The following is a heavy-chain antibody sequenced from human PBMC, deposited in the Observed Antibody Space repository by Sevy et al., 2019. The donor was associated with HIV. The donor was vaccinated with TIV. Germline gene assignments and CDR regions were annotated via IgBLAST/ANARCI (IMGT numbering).Heavy chain of an antibody. D-gene: IGHD2-2*02. CDR3: ARAVVVVPAATPVSGGNWFDP. CDR2: INPNSGGT. J-gene: IGHJ5*02. CDR1: GYTFTGYY. Sequence: ASVKVSCKASGYTFTGYYMHWVRQAPGQGLEWMGWINPNSGGTNYAQKFQGRVTMTRDTSISTAYMGLSRLRSDDTAVYYCARAVVVVPAATPVSGGNWFDPWGQGTLVTVSS. V-gene: IGHV1-2*02.